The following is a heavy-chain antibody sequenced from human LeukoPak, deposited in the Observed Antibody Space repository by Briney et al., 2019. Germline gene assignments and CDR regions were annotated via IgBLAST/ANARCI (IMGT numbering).Heavy chain of an antibody. Sequence: PSETLSLTCTVSGGSISSSSYYWGWIRQPPGKGLEWIGEINHSGSTNYNPSLKSRVTISVDTSKNQFSLKLSSVTAADTAVYYCARESALGRYYYDSSGYPTDTYYFDYWGQGTLVTVSS. CDR3: ARESALGRYYYDSSGYPTDTYYFDY. CDR2: INHSGST. V-gene: IGHV4-39*07. J-gene: IGHJ4*02. CDR1: GGSISSSSYY. D-gene: IGHD3-22*01.